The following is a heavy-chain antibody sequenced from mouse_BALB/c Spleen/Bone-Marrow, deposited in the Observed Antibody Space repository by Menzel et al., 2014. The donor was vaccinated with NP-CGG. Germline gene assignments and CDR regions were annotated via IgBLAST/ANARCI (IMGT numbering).Heavy chain of an antibody. CDR2: IDPANGNT. D-gene: IGHD1-1*01. CDR3: ANYYYGSSLFAY. J-gene: IGHJ3*01. CDR1: GFNIKDTY. V-gene: IGHV14-3*02. Sequence: VQLKQSGAELVKPGASVKLSCTASGFNIKDTYMHWVKQRPEQGLEWIGRIDPANGNTKYVPKFQGKATITADTSSNTAYLQLSSLTSEDTAVYYCANYYYGSSLFAYWGQGTLVTVSA.